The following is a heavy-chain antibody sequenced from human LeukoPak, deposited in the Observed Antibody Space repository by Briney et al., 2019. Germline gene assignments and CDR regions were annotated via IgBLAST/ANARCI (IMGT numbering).Heavy chain of an antibody. J-gene: IGHJ4*02. CDR3: ARGSPPFDY. CDR2: IYYSGST. V-gene: IGHV4-59*01. Sequence: SETLSLTCTVSGGSISSYYWSWIWQPPGKGLEWIGYIYYSGSTNYNPSLKSRVTISVDTSKNQFSLKLSSVTAADTAVYYCARGSPPFDYWGQGTLVTVSS. CDR1: GGSISSYY.